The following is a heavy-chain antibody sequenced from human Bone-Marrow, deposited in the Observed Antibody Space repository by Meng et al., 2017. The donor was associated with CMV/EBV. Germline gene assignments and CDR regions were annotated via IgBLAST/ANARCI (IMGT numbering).Heavy chain of an antibody. V-gene: IGHV1-46*01. Sequence: ASVKVFCKASGYTFTSYYMHWVRQAPGQGLEWMGIINPSGGSTSYAQKFQGRVTMTRDTSTSTVYMELSSLRSEGTAVYYCAILQPGEGYYGSGSYGLSNVDYWGQGTLVTVSS. CDR2: INPSGGST. D-gene: IGHD3-10*01. CDR3: AILQPGEGYYGSGSYGLSNVDY. J-gene: IGHJ4*02. CDR1: GYTFTSYY.